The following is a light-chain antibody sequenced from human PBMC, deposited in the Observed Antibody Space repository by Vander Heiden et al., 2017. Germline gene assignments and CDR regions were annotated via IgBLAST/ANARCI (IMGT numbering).Light chain of an antibody. CDR2: WAS. Sequence: DIAMTQSPDSLAASLGERATITCKSSQSVLYSSNNKNYLAWYQQKPGQPPKLLIYWASTRESGVPERFSGSGSGTDFTLTISSLQAEDVAVYYCQQYYSTLYTIGQGTKLEIK. CDR3: QQYYSTLYT. V-gene: IGKV4-1*01. J-gene: IGKJ2*01. CDR1: QSVLYSSNNKNY.